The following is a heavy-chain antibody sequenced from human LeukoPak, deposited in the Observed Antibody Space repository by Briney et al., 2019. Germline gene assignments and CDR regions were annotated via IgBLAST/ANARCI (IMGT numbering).Heavy chain of an antibody. V-gene: IGHV4-30-4*01. Sequence: SQTLSLTCTVSGGSISSGDYYWSWIRQPPGKGLEWIGYIYYSGSTYYNPSLKSRVTISVDTSKNQFSLKLSSVTAADTAVYYCARSVPATAIPSWVQPTLVFDYWGQGTLVTVSS. J-gene: IGHJ4*02. CDR2: IYYSGST. CDR1: GGSISSGDYY. CDR3: ARSVPATAIPSWVQPTLVFDY. D-gene: IGHD2-2*02.